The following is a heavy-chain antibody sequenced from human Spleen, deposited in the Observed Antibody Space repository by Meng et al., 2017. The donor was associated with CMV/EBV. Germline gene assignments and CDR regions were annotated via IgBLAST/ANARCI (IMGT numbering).Heavy chain of an antibody. CDR1: GFTFSSYA. CDR3: ARQKTYYDFWSGYFGVDSGFDY. V-gene: IGHV3-30-3*01. Sequence: GGSLRLSCAASGFTFSSYAMHWVRQAPGKGLEWVAVISYDGSNKYYADSVKGRFTISRDNSKNTLYLQMNSLRAEDTAVYYCARQKTYYDFWSGYFGVDSGFDYWGQGTLVTVSS. CDR2: ISYDGSNK. J-gene: IGHJ4*02. D-gene: IGHD3-3*01.